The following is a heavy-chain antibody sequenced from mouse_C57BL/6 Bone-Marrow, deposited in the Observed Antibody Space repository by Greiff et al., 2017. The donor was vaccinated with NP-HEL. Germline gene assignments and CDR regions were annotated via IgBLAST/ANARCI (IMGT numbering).Heavy chain of an antibody. CDR1: GYTFTSYW. CDR3: ARLATVVEKDFDY. V-gene: IGHV1-64*01. CDR2: IHPNSGST. J-gene: IGHJ2*01. D-gene: IGHD1-1*01. Sequence: QVQLQQPGAELVKPGASVKLSCKASGYTFTSYWMHWVKQRPGQGLEWIGMIHPNSGSTNYNEKFKSKATLTVDKSSSTAYMQLSSLTSEDSAVYYCARLATVVEKDFDYWGQGTTLTVSS.